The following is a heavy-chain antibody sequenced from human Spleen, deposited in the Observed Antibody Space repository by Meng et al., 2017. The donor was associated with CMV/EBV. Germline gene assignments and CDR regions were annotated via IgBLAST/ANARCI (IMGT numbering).Heavy chain of an antibody. D-gene: IGHD1-26*01. CDR1: GYTFTSFS. CDR2: ISGYNGDA. CDR3: ARDWKRVGAMDNFDY. V-gene: IGHV1-18*01. Sequence: ASVKVSCKASGYTFTSFSINWVRQAPGQGLEWMGWISGYNGDAKYAQKFQGRVTVTTDTSTSTAYMELRSLRSDDTAVYYCARDWKRVGAMDNFDYWGQGTLVTVSS. J-gene: IGHJ4*02.